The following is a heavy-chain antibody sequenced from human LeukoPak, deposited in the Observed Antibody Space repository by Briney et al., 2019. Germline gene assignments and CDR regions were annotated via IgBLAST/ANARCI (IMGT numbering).Heavy chain of an antibody. D-gene: IGHD6-19*01. V-gene: IGHV1-46*01. CDR1: GYTFINYY. CDR2: INPSGGST. Sequence: GASVNVSCEASGYTFINYYMHWVRQAPGQGLEWMGIINPSGGSTSYAQKFQGRVTMTRDTSTSTAYMELRSLTSDDTALYYCARDSQWPNWGQGTLVTVSS. CDR3: ARDSQWPN. J-gene: IGHJ4*02.